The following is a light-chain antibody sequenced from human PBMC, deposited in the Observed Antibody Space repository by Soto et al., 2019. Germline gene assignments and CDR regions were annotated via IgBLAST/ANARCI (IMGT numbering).Light chain of an antibody. V-gene: IGKV3-15*01. CDR3: QQYDDWPXT. CDR2: DAF. CDR1: ENVKTR. Sequence: EKVMTQSPSTLSVSPGERATLSCRASENVKTRLAWYQQKSGQAPRLLIYDAFTRATGIPARFSGSASGTEFTLTISSLQSEDSAVYYCQQYDDWPXTFGGGTKVDIK. J-gene: IGKJ4*01.